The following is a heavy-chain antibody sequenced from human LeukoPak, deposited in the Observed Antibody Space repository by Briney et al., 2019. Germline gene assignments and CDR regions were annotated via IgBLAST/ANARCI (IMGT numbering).Heavy chain of an antibody. CDR2: IYSGGNT. CDR3: ARVSTGAWYFDL. J-gene: IGHJ2*01. Sequence: PGGSLRLSCAASGFTVGNNHMNWVRQAPGKGLEWVSLIYSGGNTQYADSVKGRFIIFRDSSKNTLYLQMNSLRVEDTAVYYCARVSTGAWYFDLWGRGTLVTVSS. CDR1: GFTVGNNH. D-gene: IGHD7-27*01. V-gene: IGHV3-66*01.